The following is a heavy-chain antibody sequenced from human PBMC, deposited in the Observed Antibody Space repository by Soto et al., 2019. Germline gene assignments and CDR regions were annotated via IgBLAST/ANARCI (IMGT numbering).Heavy chain of an antibody. V-gene: IGHV3-30*03. CDR3: GRCTGDEWHSPFDF. CDR2: ITKNGRNK. D-gene: IGHD2-8*02. J-gene: IGHJ4*02. Sequence: QVQLVESGGGVVQPGGSLRLSCAASGFTFSNYGMHWVRQAPGKGLEWVADITKNGRNKDYADSVKGRLAISRDNSKNTLEQQTTSLRVEDTAIYYCGRCTGDEWHSPFDFWGQGTLVTVSS. CDR1: GFTFSNYG.